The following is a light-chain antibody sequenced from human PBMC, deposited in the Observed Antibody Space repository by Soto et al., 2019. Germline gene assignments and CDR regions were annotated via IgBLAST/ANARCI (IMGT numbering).Light chain of an antibody. Sequence: QSVLTQPASVSGSPGQSITISCTGTSSDVGSYNFVSWYQQHPGKAPKLLIYEGSKRPSGVSNRFSGSKSGNTASLTISGLQAEDEADYYCCSYTRTSNHYFFGSGTKLTVL. CDR1: SSDVGSYNF. CDR3: CSYTRTSNHYF. CDR2: EGS. J-gene: IGLJ1*01. V-gene: IGLV2-14*02.